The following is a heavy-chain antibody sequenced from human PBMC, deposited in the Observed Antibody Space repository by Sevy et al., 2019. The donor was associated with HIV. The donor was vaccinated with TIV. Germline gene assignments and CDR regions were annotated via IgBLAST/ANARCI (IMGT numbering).Heavy chain of an antibody. J-gene: IGHJ4*02. CDR3: ARMGNYYDSSGYYPLKF. CDR2: INPGSGGT. D-gene: IGHD3-22*01. CDR1: GYTFSGYY. Sequence: ASVKVSCRTSGYTFSGYYVHWLRQAPGQGLEWMGWINPGSGGTFFAKNFQDRVTLTLDTSATTAYMELSSLRLDDAAIYYCARMGNYYDSSGYYPLKFWGQGTMVTVSS. V-gene: IGHV1-2*02.